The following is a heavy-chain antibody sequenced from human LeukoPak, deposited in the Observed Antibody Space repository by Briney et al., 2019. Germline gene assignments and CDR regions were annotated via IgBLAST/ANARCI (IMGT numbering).Heavy chain of an antibody. D-gene: IGHD2-21*01. V-gene: IGHV4-59*08. CDR3: ARGSYYFDY. CDR1: GGSISSYY. CDR2: IYQRGNT. J-gene: IGHJ4*02. Sequence: SETLSLTCTVSGGSISSYYWSWTRQPPGKGLEWIGYIYQRGNTNYNPSLKSRVTISVDTSKNQFSLKLSSVTAADTAVYYCARGSYYFDYWGQGTLVTVSS.